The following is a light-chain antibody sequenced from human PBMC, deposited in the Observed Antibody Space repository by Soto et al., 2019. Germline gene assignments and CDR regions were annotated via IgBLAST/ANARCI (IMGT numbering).Light chain of an antibody. CDR1: QSISTF. V-gene: IGKV1-5*01. CDR2: AAS. J-gene: IGKJ1*01. CDR3: QQYNSYSWT. Sequence: DIQMTQSPSTLSASAGDTVTITCRASQSISTFLAWYQQKPGKAPKLLIYAASSLQSGVPSRFSGSGSGTEFTLTISSLQPDDFATYYCQQYNSYSWTFGQGTKVDI.